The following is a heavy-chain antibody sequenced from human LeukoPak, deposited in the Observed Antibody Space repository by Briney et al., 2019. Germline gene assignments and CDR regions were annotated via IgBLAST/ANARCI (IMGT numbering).Heavy chain of an antibody. CDR3: TRARDGHINNWFDP. D-gene: IGHD5-24*01. CDR1: GGSINSYY. J-gene: IGHJ5*02. V-gene: IGHV4-59*01. CDR2: IYYSGST. Sequence: SETLSLTCTVSGGSINSYYWSWIRQPPGKGLEWIGYIYYSGSTEYNPSLKSRVTISVDTSKNQFSLKMSSVTAADTAVYYCTRARDGHINNWFDPWGQGTLVTVSS.